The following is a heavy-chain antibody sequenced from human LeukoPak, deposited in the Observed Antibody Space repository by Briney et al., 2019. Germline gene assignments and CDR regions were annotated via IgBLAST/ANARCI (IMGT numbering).Heavy chain of an antibody. Sequence: ASVKVSCKASGYTFTSYYMHWVRQAPGQGLEWMGIINPSGGSTSYAQKFQGRVTMTRDTSTSTVYMELSSLRSEDTAVYYCARLGVDFWRAEGAFDIWGQGTMATVSS. CDR2: INPSGGST. J-gene: IGHJ3*02. CDR3: ARLGVDFWRAEGAFDI. V-gene: IGHV1-46*01. CDR1: GYTFTSYY. D-gene: IGHD3-3*01.